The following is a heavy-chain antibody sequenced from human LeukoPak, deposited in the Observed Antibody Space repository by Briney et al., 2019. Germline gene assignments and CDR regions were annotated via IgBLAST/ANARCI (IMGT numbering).Heavy chain of an antibody. CDR2: ISGSSRST. D-gene: IGHD1-26*01. V-gene: IGHV3-21*01. CDR1: GFTFHNNG. CDR3: ARDLPVVGAPGFDF. J-gene: IGHJ4*02. Sequence: GGSLRLSCAASGFTFHNNGMSWVRQAPGKGLEWVSAISGSSRSTYHAESVKGRFTISRDNAKNSLYPQMNSLRAEDTAVYYCARDLPVVGAPGFDFWGQGTLVTVSS.